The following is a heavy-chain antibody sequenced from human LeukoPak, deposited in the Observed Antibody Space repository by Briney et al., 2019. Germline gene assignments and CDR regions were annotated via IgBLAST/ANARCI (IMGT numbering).Heavy chain of an antibody. D-gene: IGHD1-26*01. J-gene: IGHJ4*02. V-gene: IGHV3-74*01. Sequence: PGGSLRLSCAASGFTFSSYWMQWVRQAPGKGLVWVSHINPDGSATRYADSVKGRFTISRDNAKNTLYLQMNSLRAEDTAVYYCARDQVGATPIDYWGQGTLVTVSS. CDR3: ARDQVGATPIDY. CDR1: GFTFSSYW. CDR2: INPDGSAT.